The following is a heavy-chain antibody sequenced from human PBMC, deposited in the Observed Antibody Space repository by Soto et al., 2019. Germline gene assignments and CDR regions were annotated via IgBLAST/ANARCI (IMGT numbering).Heavy chain of an antibody. J-gene: IGHJ4*02. D-gene: IGHD6-13*01. CDR2: IWYDGSNK. Sequence: QVQLVESGGGVVQPGRSLRLSCAASGFTFSSYGMHWVRQAPGKGLEWVAVIWYDGSNKYYADSVKGRFPISRDHSKNTPYLQMNTLRAEDTGVYYCARERGYSNHYWGQGTLVTVSS. CDR3: ARERGYSNHY. CDR1: GFTFSSYG. V-gene: IGHV3-33*01.